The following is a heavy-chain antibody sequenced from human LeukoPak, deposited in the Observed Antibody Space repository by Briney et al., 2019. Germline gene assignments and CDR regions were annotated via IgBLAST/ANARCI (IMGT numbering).Heavy chain of an antibody. CDR1: GGTFSSYA. CDR2: IIPIFGTA. Sequence: AASVKVSCKASGGTFSSYAISWVRQAPGQGLEWMGGIIPIFGTANYAQKFQGRVMITTDESTSTAYMELSSLRSEDTAVYYCASPRQYYYDSSGYTVFDYWGQGTLVTVSS. V-gene: IGHV1-69*05. D-gene: IGHD3-22*01. CDR3: ASPRQYYYDSSGYTVFDY. J-gene: IGHJ4*02.